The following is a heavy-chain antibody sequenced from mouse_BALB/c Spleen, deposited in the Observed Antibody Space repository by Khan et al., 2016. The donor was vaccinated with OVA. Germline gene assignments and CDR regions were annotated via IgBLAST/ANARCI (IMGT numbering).Heavy chain of an antibody. CDR1: GFTFSTYA. CDR3: ARSPYGNFAY. D-gene: IGHD2-1*01. Sequence: EVELVESGGGLVKPGGSLKLSCAASGFTFSTYAMSWVRQTPEKRLEWVATISSDGDYTYYPDNVTGRFTISRDNAKNTLYLQMSSLRSEDTAMYYCARSPYGNFAYWGQGTLVTVYA. V-gene: IGHV5-9-3*01. CDR2: ISSDGDYT. J-gene: IGHJ3*01.